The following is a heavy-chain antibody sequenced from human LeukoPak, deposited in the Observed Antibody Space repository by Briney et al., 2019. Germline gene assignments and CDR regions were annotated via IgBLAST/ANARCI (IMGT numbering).Heavy chain of an antibody. J-gene: IGHJ4*02. CDR1: GFIISGDS. V-gene: IGHV3-48*01. CDR2: ISRDSGIE. D-gene: IGHD2-15*01. Sequence: PGGSLRLSCAASGFIISGDSMNWVRQAPGKGLEWIAYISRDSGIEYYADSVRGRFTISRDNAKNSLYLQMHSLRAEDTAVYYCVRDNPRCCGVVPANIDDYWGQGTLVTVSS. CDR3: VRDNPRCCGVVPANIDDY.